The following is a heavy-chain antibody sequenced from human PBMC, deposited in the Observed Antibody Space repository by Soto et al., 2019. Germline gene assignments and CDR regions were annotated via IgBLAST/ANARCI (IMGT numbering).Heavy chain of an antibody. CDR1: GERMSVHSEA. D-gene: IGHD1-20*01. CDR3: TRRYNWHDNYYDC. Sequence: EAQSVTCTVSGERMSVHSEASTWCRQPPGKGLEWIGSSYYSGTTYFNPSLKSRASISVDTSKNELSLSLSSVTAADTAVYYGTRRYNWHDNYYDCWGPGVLGTVSA. J-gene: IGHJ4*02. CDR2: SYYSGTT. V-gene: IGHV4-39*01.